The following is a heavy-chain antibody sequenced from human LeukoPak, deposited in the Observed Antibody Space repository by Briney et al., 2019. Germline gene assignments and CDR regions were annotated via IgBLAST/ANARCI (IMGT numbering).Heavy chain of an antibody. D-gene: IGHD1-26*01. CDR3: ARGGCYSEVGAKTLDY. V-gene: IGHV1-2*02. CDR2: INPNSGGT. CDR1: GYTFTGYY. Sequence: ASVKVSCKASGYTFTGYYMHWVRQAPGQGLEWMGWINPNSGGTNYAQKFQGRVTMTRDTSISTAYMELSRLRSDDTAVYYCARGGCYSEVGAKTLDYRGQGTLVTVSS. J-gene: IGHJ4*02.